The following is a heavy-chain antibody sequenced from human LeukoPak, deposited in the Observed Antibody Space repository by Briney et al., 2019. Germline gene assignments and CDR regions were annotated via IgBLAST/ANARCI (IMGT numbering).Heavy chain of an antibody. V-gene: IGHV1-46*01. CDR3: ARDQEGFDY. J-gene: IGHJ4*02. CDR2: IYPGDGST. CDR1: GYTFTSNY. Sequence: ASVKVSCKASGYTFTSNYIHWVRQAPGQGLEWMGMIYPGDGSTSYAQKFQGRVTVTRDTSTSTVHMELSGLRSEDTAVYYCARDQEGFDYWGPGTLVTVSS.